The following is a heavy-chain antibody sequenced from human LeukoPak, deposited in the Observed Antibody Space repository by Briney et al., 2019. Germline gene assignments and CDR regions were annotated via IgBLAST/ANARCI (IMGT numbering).Heavy chain of an antibody. V-gene: IGHV3-21*01. CDR2: ITSNGYI. J-gene: IGHJ4*02. Sequence: PGGSLRLSCAASGFAFSSSNLNWFRQAPGKGLEWVSSITSNGYIYYADSVKGRFSISRDNAKNSLYLQMISLRAEDTAVYYCARADYGDYRVDYWGQGTLVTVSS. CDR1: GFAFSSSN. CDR3: ARADYGDYRVDY. D-gene: IGHD4-17*01.